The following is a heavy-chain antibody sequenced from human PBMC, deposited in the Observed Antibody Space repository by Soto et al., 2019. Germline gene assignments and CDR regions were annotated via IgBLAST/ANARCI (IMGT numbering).Heavy chain of an antibody. J-gene: IGHJ5*02. CDR2: IYYNGSA. V-gene: IGHV4-59*01. CDR3: ARSFYP. Sequence: QVKLQESGPGLVKPSETLSLTCIVSGGSISSFYWSWIRQPPGKGLEWVGGIYYNGSATYNPSLKSRVTISVDMSKNHLFLTLNYVTAADTAVYYCARSFYPWGQGTLVTVSS. CDR1: GGSISSFY.